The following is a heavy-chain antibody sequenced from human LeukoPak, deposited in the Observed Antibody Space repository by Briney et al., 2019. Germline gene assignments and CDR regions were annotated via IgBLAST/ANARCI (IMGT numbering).Heavy chain of an antibody. CDR1: GGAFSSYA. CDR2: IIPIFGTA. V-gene: IGHV1-69*13. D-gene: IGHD3-3*01. CDR3: ARPRTYYDFWRGYPPFDY. J-gene: IGHJ4*02. Sequence: SVKVSCKASGGAFSSYAISWVRQAPGQGLEWMGGIIPIFGTANYAQKYQGRVTITADESTSTVYMELSSLRSEDTAVYYCARPRTYYDFWRGYPPFDYWGQGTLVTVSS.